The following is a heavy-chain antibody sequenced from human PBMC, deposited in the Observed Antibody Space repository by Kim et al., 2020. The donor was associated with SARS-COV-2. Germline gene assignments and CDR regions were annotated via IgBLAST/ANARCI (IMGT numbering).Heavy chain of an antibody. CDR1: GYPFTGND. Sequence: ASVKVSCKASGYPFTGNDIRWVRQAPGQGLEWIGWIIPNSGDTDFAQKFQDRITLATNTSISTAYMELSSLTSYDSAFYYCAKDNGVFSVGEPWGQGTLVTVSS. J-gene: IGHJ5*02. D-gene: IGHD3-10*01. V-gene: IGHV1-2*02. CDR3: AKDNGVFSVGEP. CDR2: IIPNSGDT.